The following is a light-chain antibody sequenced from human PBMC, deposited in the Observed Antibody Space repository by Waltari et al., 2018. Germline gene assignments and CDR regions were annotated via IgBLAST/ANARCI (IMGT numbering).Light chain of an antibody. J-gene: IGKJ2*01. CDR2: GAS. CDR3: QLYGSSPGDT. CDR1: QSVSNNN. V-gene: IGKV3-20*01. Sequence: EIVLTQSPGTLPLSPGERATLSCRASQSVSNNNLAWYQQKPGQAPRLLIYGASSRASGIPDRFSGSWSGTDFTLTISRLEPEDFAVYYCQLYGSSPGDTFGQGTKLEIK.